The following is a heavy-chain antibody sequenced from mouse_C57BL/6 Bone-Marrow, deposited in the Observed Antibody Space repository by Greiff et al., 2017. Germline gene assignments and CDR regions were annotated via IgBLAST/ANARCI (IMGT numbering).Heavy chain of an antibody. CDR3: ARGKRELLDY. CDR1: GYTFTSYW. V-gene: IGHV1-55*01. D-gene: IGHD2-1*01. J-gene: IGHJ2*01. CDR2: IYPGSGST. Sequence: QVQLQQPGAELVKPGASVKMSCKASGYTFTSYWITWVKQRPGQGLAWIGDIYPGSGSTNYNEKFKSKATLTVDTSSSTAYMQRSSLTSEDSAVYYCARGKRELLDYWGQGTTLTVSS.